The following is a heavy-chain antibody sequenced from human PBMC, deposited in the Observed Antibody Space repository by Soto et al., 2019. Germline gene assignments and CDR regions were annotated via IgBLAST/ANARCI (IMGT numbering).Heavy chain of an antibody. CDR3: ATKVRVTNYLYYGMDV. J-gene: IGHJ6*02. CDR1: GFSFNTSG. CDR2: IAFDGSQE. D-gene: IGHD2-21*02. V-gene: IGHV3-30*03. Sequence: QVQLVESGGGVVQPGRALRLSCAASGFSFNTSGMHWVRQAPGKGLEWVAVIAFDGSQEFYGDSVRGRFTISRDNSKNTLFLQMKSLTPEDTAVYYCATKVRVTNYLYYGMDVWGPGTTVTVSS.